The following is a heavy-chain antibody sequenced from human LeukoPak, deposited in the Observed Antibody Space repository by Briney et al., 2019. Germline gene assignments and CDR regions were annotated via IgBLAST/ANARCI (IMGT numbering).Heavy chain of an antibody. V-gene: IGHV4-39*07. CDR2: IYYSGST. CDR3: ARDLGATTRISAFDI. D-gene: IGHD1-26*01. CDR1: GGSISSSSSY. Sequence: SETLSLTCTVSGGSISSSSSYWGWIRQPPGKGLGWIGSIYYSGSTYYNPSLKSRVTISVDTSKNQFSLKLSSVTAADTAVYYCARDLGATTRISAFDIWGQGTMVTVSS. J-gene: IGHJ3*02.